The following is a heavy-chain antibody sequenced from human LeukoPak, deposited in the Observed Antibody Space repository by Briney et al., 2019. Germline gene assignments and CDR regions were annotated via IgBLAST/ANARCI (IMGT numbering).Heavy chain of an antibody. Sequence: GGSLRLSCAASGFTFSNAWMSWVRQAPGKGLEWVGRIKSKTDGGTTDYAAPVKGRFTISRDNSKNTLYLQMNSLRAEDTAVYYCAKDVVVVPAAIDYWGQGTLVTVSS. CDR3: AKDVVVVPAAIDY. CDR2: IKSKTDGGTT. J-gene: IGHJ4*02. D-gene: IGHD2-2*01. V-gene: IGHV3-15*01. CDR1: GFTFSNAW.